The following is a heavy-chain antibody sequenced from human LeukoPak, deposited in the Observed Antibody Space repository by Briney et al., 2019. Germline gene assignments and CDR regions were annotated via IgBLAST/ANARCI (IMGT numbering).Heavy chain of an antibody. CDR2: IYYSGST. J-gene: IGHJ4*02. CDR1: GGSIRSSYYY. CDR3: ARPHSYYYDSSGYWVY. Sequence: SETLSLTCTVSGGSIRSSYYYWGWIRQPPGKGLEWIGSIYYSGSTYYNPSLKSRVTISVDTSKNQFSLKLSSVTAADTAVYYCARPHSYYYDSSGYWVYWGQGTLVTVSS. D-gene: IGHD3-22*01. V-gene: IGHV4-39*01.